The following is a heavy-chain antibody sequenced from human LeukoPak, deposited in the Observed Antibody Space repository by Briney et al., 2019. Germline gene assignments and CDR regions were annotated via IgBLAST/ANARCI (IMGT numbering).Heavy chain of an antibody. J-gene: IGHJ4*02. CDR3: ARSIVVRGFDF. CDR2: IYTSGST. V-gene: IGHV4-4*07. Sequence: SETLSLTCTVSGGSISSYDWSWIRQPAGKGLEWIGRIYTSGSTNYNPSLKSRVLMPADTSKAQSPLKLSSGTAADTAVYYCARSIVVRGFDFWGQGTLVTVSS. D-gene: IGHD3-22*01. CDR1: GGSISSYD.